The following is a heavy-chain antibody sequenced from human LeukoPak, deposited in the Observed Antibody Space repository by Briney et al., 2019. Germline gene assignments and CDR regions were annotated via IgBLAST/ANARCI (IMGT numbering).Heavy chain of an antibody. J-gene: IGHJ4*02. D-gene: IGHD2-2*01. V-gene: IGHV4-34*01. CDR1: GGSFSTYY. Sequence: PSETLSLTCAVYGGSFSTYYWSWIRQPPGKGLEWIGEINHSGSTNYNPSLKSRVTISVDTSKNQFSLKLSSVTAADTAVYYCARVLYCSSTSCYVGFDYWGQGTLVTVSS. CDR3: ARVLYCSSTSCYVGFDY. CDR2: INHSGST.